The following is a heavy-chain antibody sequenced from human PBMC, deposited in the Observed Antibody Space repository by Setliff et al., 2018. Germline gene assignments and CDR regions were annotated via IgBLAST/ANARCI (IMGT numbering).Heavy chain of an antibody. CDR1: GFTFSNYW. CDR2: XXXXXGEK. CDR3: ARDATYYDFWGSYSTDXXDX. J-gene: IGHJ3*01. V-gene: IGHV3-7*01. D-gene: IGHD3-3*01. Sequence: GGSLRLSCAASGFTFSNYWMSWXXXXXXXGLEWXANXXXXXGEKYYVDSVXXRFTISRDNAKXXLYLQMNSLGAEDTAVFYCARDATYYDFWGSYSTDXXDXXGXXXMVTVSS.